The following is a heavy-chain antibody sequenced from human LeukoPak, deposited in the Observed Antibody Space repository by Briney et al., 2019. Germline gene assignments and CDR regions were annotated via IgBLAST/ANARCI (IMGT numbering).Heavy chain of an antibody. CDR1: GFSFDAYA. J-gene: IGHJ2*01. CDR3: AKGGAAADNYWYFDL. CDR2: ISWNSGRI. D-gene: IGHD6-13*01. Sequence: GRSLRLSCAASGFSFDAYAIHWVRQAPGKGLEWVSGISWNSGRIGCADSVEGRFTISRDNAKSSLYLQMNSLSPEDTAFYYCAKGGAAADNYWYFDLWGRGTLVTASS. V-gene: IGHV3-9*01.